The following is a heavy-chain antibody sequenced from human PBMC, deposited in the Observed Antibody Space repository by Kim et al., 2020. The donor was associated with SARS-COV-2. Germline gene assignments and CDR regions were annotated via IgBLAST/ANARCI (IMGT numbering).Heavy chain of an antibody. J-gene: IGHJ6*02. Sequence: LKSRVTISVDTSKNQFSLKLSSVTAADTAVYYCASSAANLYYYYYYGMDVWGQGTTVTVSS. V-gene: IGHV4-34*01. CDR3: ASSAANLYYYYYYGMDV. D-gene: IGHD2-2*01.